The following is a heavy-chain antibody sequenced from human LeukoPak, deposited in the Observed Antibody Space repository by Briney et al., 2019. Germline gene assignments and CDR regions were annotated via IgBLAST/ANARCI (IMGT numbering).Heavy chain of an antibody. V-gene: IGHV3-30-3*02. CDR3: AKLSDWYGGNPLGY. J-gene: IGHJ4*02. CDR1: GFTFSDYA. Sequence: PGGSLRLSCAASGFTFSDYAMHWVRQAPGKGLEWVAVISKDGSDKYYPGSVRGRFTISRDNSKNTLYLQMNSLRAEDTAVYYCAKLSDWYGGNPLGYWGQGTLVTVSS. CDR2: ISKDGSDK. D-gene: IGHD4-23*01.